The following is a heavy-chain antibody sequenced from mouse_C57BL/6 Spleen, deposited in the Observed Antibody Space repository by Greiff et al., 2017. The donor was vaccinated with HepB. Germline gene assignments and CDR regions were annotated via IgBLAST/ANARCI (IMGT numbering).Heavy chain of an antibody. Sequence: QVQLKQPGAELVMPGASVKLSCKASGYTFTSYWMHWVKQRPGQGLEWIGEIDPSDSYTNYNQKFKGKSTLTVDKSSSTGYMQLSSLTSEDSAVYYGARVYGTNYFDYWGQGTTLTVSS. CDR2: IDPSDSYT. CDR3: ARVYGTNYFDY. J-gene: IGHJ2*01. CDR1: GYTFTSYW. V-gene: IGHV1-69*01. D-gene: IGHD2-10*02.